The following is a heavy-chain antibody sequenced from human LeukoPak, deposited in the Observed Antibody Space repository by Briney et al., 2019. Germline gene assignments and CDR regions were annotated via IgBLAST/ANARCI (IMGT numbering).Heavy chain of an antibody. D-gene: IGHD4-17*01. CDR1: GVSISSYY. J-gene: IGHJ4*02. CDR3: ARCKLYGDYVDY. CDR2: IYYSGST. Sequence: PSESLSLTCTVSGVSISSYYRSWIRQPPGKGLEWVGFIYYSGSTNYNPSLKRRVTISVDTSKNQFSLKLSSVTAADTAVYYCARCKLYGDYVDYWGQGTLVTVSS. V-gene: IGHV4-59*01.